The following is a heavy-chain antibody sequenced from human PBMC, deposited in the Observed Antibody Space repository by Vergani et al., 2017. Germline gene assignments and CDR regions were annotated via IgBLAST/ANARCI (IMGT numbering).Heavy chain of an antibody. CDR3: ARDHSWLVLAFDI. J-gene: IGHJ3*02. D-gene: IGHD6-19*01. CDR2: ISSSSTI. CDR1: GFTFSSYS. Sequence: EVQLVESGGGLVQPGGSLRLSCAASGFTFSSYSMNWVRQAPGKGLEWVSYISSSSTIYYADSVKGRFTISRDNAKNSLYLQMNSLRAEDTAVYYCARDHSWLVLAFDIWGQGTMVTVSS. V-gene: IGHV3-48*01.